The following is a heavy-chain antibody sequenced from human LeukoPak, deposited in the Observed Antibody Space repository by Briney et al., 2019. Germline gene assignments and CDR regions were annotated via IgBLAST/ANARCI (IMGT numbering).Heavy chain of an antibody. CDR1: GFSFSNFW. CDR3: ARARYSGSYSGAFDF. V-gene: IGHV3-7*04. CDR2: IKQDGSET. J-gene: IGHJ3*01. Sequence: GGSLRLSCAASGFSFSNFWMSWVRQAPGKGLGWVANIKQDGSETYCLDSVKGRFTISRDNAKNSLFLHMNSLRADDTAVYYCARARYSGSYSGAFDFWGQGTMVTVSS. D-gene: IGHD1-26*01.